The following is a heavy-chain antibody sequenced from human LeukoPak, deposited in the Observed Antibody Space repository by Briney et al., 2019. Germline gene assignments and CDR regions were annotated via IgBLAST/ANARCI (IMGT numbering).Heavy chain of an antibody. CDR3: AKAVENYGGNTFDY. D-gene: IGHD4-23*01. V-gene: IGHV3-30*02. Sequence: PGGSLRLTCAASGFTFSSYGMHWVRQAPGKGLEWVAFIRYDGSNKYYADSVKGRFTISRDNSKNTLYLQMNSLRAEDTAVYYCAKAVENYGGNTFDYWGQGTLVTVSS. CDR1: GFTFSSYG. J-gene: IGHJ4*02. CDR2: IRYDGSNK.